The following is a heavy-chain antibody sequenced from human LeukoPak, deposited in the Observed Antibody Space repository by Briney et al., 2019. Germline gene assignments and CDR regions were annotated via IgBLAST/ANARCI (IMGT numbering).Heavy chain of an antibody. CDR2: ISSTGRFI. Sequence: GGSLRLSCAASGFTFTTYDLNWVRQAPGKGLEWVSSISSTGRFIYYADSERGRFTISRDNAEKSLYLQMSSLRAEDSAVYFCARNGPSKIDYWGQGTLVTVSS. D-gene: IGHD2-8*01. CDR3: ARNGPSKIDY. CDR1: GFTFTTYD. J-gene: IGHJ4*02. V-gene: IGHV3-21*01.